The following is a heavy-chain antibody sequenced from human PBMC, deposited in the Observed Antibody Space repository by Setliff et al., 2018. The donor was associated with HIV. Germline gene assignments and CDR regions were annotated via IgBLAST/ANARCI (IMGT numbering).Heavy chain of an antibody. CDR3: ASAIAVAAGRSHSYYAMDV. CDR1: GYSFTSYW. Sequence: PGESLKISCKGSGYSFTSYWIGWVRQMPGKGLEWMGIIHPADSNTRYSPSFQGRVTISVDKSITTAYLQWSSLKASDTAMYYCASAIAVAAGRSHSYYAMDVWGHGTTVTVSS. J-gene: IGHJ6*02. CDR2: IHPADSNT. V-gene: IGHV5-51*01. D-gene: IGHD6-19*01.